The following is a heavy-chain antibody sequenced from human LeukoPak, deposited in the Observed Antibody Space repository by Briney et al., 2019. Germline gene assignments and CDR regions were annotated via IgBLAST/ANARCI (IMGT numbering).Heavy chain of an antibody. CDR3: AREIRPGNYYYYMDV. V-gene: IGHV4-59*05. CDR1: GGSIKSHF. J-gene: IGHJ6*03. D-gene: IGHD1-14*01. Sequence: SETLSLTCTVSGGSIKSHFWSWVRQPPGKGLEWIRSIYYSGSTYYNPSLKSRVTISVDMSRNQFSLKLTSVTAADTAVYYCAREIRPGNYYYYMDVWGKGTTVTISS. CDR2: IYYSGST.